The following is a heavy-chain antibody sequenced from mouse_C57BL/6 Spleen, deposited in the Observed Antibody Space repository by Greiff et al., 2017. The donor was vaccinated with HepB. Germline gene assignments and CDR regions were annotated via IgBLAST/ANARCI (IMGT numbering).Heavy chain of an antibody. CDR1: GYSFTGYY. CDR2: INPSTGGT. V-gene: IGHV1-42*01. J-gene: IGHJ1*03. CDR3: ARSGGNHWYFDV. D-gene: IGHD2-1*01. Sequence: EVQLQQSGPELVKPGASVKISCKASGYSFTGYYMNWVKQSPEKSLEWIGEINPSTGGTTYNQKFKAKATLTVDKSSSTAYMQLKSLTSEDSAVYYCARSGGNHWYFDVWGTGTTVTVSS.